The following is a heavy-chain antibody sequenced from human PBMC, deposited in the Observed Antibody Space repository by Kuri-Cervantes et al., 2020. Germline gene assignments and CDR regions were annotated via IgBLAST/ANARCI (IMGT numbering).Heavy chain of an antibody. CDR1: GYSFTSYW. D-gene: IGHD1-14*01. J-gene: IGHJ3*02. Sequence: KVSCRGSGYSFTSYWIGWVRQMPGKGLEWMGIIYPGDSDTRYSPSFQGQVTISADKSISTAYLQWSSLKASDTAMYYCASPKGSEGGAFDIWGQGTMVTISS. V-gene: IGHV5-51*01. CDR3: ASPKGSEGGAFDI. CDR2: IYPGDSDT.